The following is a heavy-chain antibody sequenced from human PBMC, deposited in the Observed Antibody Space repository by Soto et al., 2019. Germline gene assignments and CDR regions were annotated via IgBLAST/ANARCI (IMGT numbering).Heavy chain of an antibody. V-gene: IGHV1-3*01. D-gene: IGHD4-17*01. J-gene: IGHJ6*02. CDR1: GYTFTSYA. CDR3: AREGLVLVPTTVNSAYYYYAMDV. Sequence: ASVKVSCKAFGYTFTSYAIHWVRQAPGQRLEWMGWINAGNGNTKYSQKFQGRVTITRDASASTAYMELSTLRSEDTAVYYCAREGLVLVPTTVNSAYYYYAMDVWGQGTTVTVSS. CDR2: INAGNGNT.